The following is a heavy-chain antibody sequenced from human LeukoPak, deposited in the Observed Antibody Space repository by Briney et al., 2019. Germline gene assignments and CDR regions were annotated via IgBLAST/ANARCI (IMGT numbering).Heavy chain of an antibody. J-gene: IGHJ4*02. Sequence: GGSLRLSCAASGFTFSSYAMSWVRQVPGKGLEWVSAISGSGGSTYYADSVKGRFTISRDDSKNTLYLQMNNLRAEDTAVYYCAKDGAWLRFDDWGQGILVTVSS. CDR2: ISGSGGST. V-gene: IGHV3-23*01. CDR1: GFTFSSYA. D-gene: IGHD5-12*01. CDR3: AKDGAWLRFDD.